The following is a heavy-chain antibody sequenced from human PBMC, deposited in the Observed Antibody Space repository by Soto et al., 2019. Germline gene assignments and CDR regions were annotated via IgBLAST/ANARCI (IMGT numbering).Heavy chain of an antibody. D-gene: IGHD6-19*01. CDR1: GGSISSYY. Sequence: SETLSLTCTVSGGSISSYYWSWIRQPPGKGLEWIGYIYYSGSTNYNPSLKSRVTISVDTSKNQFSLKLSSVTAADTAVDYCARSGVVAGTGTNYYYYGMDVWGQGTTVTVSS. V-gene: IGHV4-59*01. CDR3: ARSGVVAGTGTNYYYYGMDV. CDR2: IYYSGST. J-gene: IGHJ6*02.